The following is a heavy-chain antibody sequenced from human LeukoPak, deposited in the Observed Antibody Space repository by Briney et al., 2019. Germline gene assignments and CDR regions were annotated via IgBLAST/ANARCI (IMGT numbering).Heavy chain of an antibody. V-gene: IGHV1-69*05. CDR2: IIPILGTA. D-gene: IGHD3-9*01. J-gene: IGHJ5*02. CDR1: GGTFSSYA. CDR3: ARDRYDILTGYYQLNWFDP. Sequence: SVKVSCKASGGTFSSYAISWVRQAPGQGLEWMGGIIPILGTANYAQKFQGRVTITTGESTSTAYMELSSLRSEDTAVYYCARDRYDILTGYYQLNWFDPWGQGTLVTVSS.